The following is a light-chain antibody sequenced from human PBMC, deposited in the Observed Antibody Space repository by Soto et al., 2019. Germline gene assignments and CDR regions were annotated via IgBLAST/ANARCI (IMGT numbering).Light chain of an antibody. J-gene: IGLJ3*02. CDR3: AAWDDSLNGRV. Sequence: QAVVTQPPSASGTPGQRVTISCSGSSSNIGSNTVNWYQQLPGTAPKLLIYSNNQPPSGVPDRFSGSKSGTSASLAISGLQSEDEADYYCAAWDDSLNGRVFGGGTKLTVL. CDR1: SSNIGSNT. CDR2: SNN. V-gene: IGLV1-44*01.